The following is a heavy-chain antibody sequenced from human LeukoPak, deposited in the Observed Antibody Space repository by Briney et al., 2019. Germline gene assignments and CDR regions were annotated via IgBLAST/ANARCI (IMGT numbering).Heavy chain of an antibody. CDR1: GGSISSGDYY. V-gene: IGHV4-30-4*01. Sequence: PSETLSLTCTVSGGSISSGDYYWSWIRQPPGKGLEWIGYIYYSGSTYYNPSLKSRVTISVDTSKNQFSLKLSSVTAADTAVYYCARGAPPPPYYDILTGYFFQHWGQGTLATVSS. J-gene: IGHJ1*01. CDR3: ARGAPPPPYYDILTGYFFQH. CDR2: IYYSGST. D-gene: IGHD3-9*01.